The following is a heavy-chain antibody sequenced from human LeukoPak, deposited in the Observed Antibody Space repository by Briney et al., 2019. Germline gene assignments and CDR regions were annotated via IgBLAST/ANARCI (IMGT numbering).Heavy chain of an antibody. CDR2: INAGDSDT. J-gene: IGHJ4*02. CDR3: ARLPTVSTPGSRKFDY. CDR1: GYSFTSYW. Sequence: AGESLKISCKGSGYSFTSYWIAWVRQMPGQGLEWMGIINAGDSDTRYGPSFQGQVLISVEKSINTAYLHWGSLKPSDTALYYCARLPTVSTPGSRKFDYWGRGTQVTVSS. D-gene: IGHD1-14*01. V-gene: IGHV5-51*01.